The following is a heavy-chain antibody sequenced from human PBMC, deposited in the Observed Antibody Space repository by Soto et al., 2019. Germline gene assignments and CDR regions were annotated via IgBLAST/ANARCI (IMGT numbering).Heavy chain of an antibody. CDR3: ARSGVTLDY. CDR2: IYYSGST. J-gene: IGHJ4*02. Sequence: SETLSLTSTVSGGSISSHYWSWIRQPPGKGLEWIGYIYYSGSTNYNPSLKSRVTISVDTSKNQFSLKLSSVTAADTAVYYCARSGVTLDYWGQGTLVTVSS. CDR1: GGSISSHY. D-gene: IGHD7-27*01. V-gene: IGHV4-59*11.